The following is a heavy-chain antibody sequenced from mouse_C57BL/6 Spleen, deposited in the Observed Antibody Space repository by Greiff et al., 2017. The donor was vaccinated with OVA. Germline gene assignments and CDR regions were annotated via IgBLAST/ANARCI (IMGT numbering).Heavy chain of an antibody. CDR1: GYAFSSSW. J-gene: IGHJ2*01. CDR2: IYPGDGDT. CDR3: ARKYYSNYFDY. Sequence: VKLQESGPELVKPGASVKISCKASGYAFSSSWMNWVKQRPGKGLEWIGRIYPGDGDTNYNAKFKGKATLTADKSSSTAYMQLSSLTSEDSAVYCCARKYYSNYFDYWGQGTTLTVSS. V-gene: IGHV1-82*01. D-gene: IGHD2-5*01.